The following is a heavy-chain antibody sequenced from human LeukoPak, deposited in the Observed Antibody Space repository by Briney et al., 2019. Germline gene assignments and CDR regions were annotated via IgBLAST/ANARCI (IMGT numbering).Heavy chain of an antibody. V-gene: IGHV3-23*01. CDR1: GFTFSSYA. CDR2: ISGSGGST. J-gene: IGHJ4*02. D-gene: IGHD2-21*02. CDR3: AKKNCGGDCYSGFSDY. Sequence: PGGSLRLSCAASGFTFSSYAMSWVRQAPGKGLEWVSAISGSGGSTYYADSVKGRFTISRDNSKNTLYLQMNSLRAEDTVVYYCAKKNCGGDCYSGFSDYWGQGTLVTVSS.